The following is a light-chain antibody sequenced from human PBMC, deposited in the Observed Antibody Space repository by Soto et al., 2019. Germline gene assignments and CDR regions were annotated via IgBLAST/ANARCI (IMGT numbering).Light chain of an antibody. CDR1: QSVSSY. J-gene: IGKJ2*01. CDR3: QQRSNWPPSQGLMYT. V-gene: IGKV3-11*01. Sequence: EIVLTQSPATLSLSPGERATLSCRASQSVSSYLAWYQQKPGQAPRLLIYDASNRATGIPARFSGSGSGTDFTLTISSLEPEDFAVYYCQQRSNWPPSQGLMYTFGQGTKLEIK. CDR2: DAS.